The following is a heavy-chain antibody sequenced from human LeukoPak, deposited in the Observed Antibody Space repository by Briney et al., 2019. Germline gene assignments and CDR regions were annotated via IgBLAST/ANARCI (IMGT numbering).Heavy chain of an antibody. J-gene: IGHJ3*02. CDR3: ARGGAGYFDPDAFDI. V-gene: IGHV1-18*04. D-gene: IGHD3-9*01. Sequence: ASVKVSCKASGYTFTSYGISWVRQAPGQGLEWMGWISAYNGNTNYAQKLQGRVTMTTVTSTSTAYMELRSLRSDDTAVYYCARGGAGYFDPDAFDIWGQGTMVTVSS. CDR2: ISAYNGNT. CDR1: GYTFTSYG.